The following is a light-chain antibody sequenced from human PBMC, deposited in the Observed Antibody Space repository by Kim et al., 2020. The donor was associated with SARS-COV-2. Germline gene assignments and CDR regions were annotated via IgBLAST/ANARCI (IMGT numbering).Light chain of an antibody. CDR3: QSSDNSNHVV. V-gene: IGLV6-57*03. CDR2: ENK. Sequence: KTVTISCTPSSGSIASNYVQWYQQRPGSAPTTMIYENKQRPSGVPDRFSGSIDSSSNSASLTISGLKTEDEADYYCQSSDNSNHVVFGAGTQLTVL. CDR1: SGSIASNY. J-gene: IGLJ2*01.